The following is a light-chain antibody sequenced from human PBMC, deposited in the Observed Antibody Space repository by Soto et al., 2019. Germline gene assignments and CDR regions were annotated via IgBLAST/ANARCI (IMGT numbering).Light chain of an antibody. CDR2: DAS. CDR1: QSVSTF. V-gene: IGKV3-11*01. CDR3: QQRSNWPIT. J-gene: IGKJ5*01. Sequence: PGERATLSCRASQSVSTFLAWYQQKPGQAPRLLIYDASNRAAGVPARFSGSGSGTDFTLTINTLEPEDFAVYYCQQRSNWPITFGQGTRLEI.